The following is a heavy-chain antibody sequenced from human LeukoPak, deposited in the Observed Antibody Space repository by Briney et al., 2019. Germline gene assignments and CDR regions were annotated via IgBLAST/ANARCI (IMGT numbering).Heavy chain of an antibody. J-gene: IGHJ5*02. CDR1: GFTFSSYW. D-gene: IGHD3-22*01. CDR3: ARVVGDDSSGYYYPFGWFDP. V-gene: IGHV3-74*01. Sequence: GGSLRLSCAASGFTFSSYWMHWVRQAPGQGLVWVSRINSDGSSTSYADSVKGRFTISRDNAKNTLYLQMSSRRAEDTAVYYCARVVGDDSSGYYYPFGWFDPWGQGTLVTVSS. CDR2: INSDGSST.